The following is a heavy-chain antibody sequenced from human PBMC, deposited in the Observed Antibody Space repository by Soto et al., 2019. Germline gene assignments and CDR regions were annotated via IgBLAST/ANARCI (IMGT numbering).Heavy chain of an antibody. D-gene: IGHD6-19*01. V-gene: IGHV5-51*01. CDR1: GYSFTSYW. CDR2: IDPGDSDT. J-gene: IGHJ4*02. CDR3: ARRGTYSSGWDY. Sequence: GESLKISCKGSGYSFTSYWVSWVRQMPGKGLEWMGRIDPGDSDTSYSPSFQGQVTISADSSISTAYLQWSSLKASDTAMYYCARRGTYSSGWDYWGQGTLVTVSS.